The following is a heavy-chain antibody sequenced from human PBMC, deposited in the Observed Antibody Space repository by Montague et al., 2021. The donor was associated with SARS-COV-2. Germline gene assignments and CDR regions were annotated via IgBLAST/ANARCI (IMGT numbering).Heavy chain of an antibody. V-gene: IGHV4-39*01. CDR3: ARHPQH. CDR1: SVSVSNSADD. Sequence: SETLSLTCTGSSVSVSNSADDCGWVRHPTCKHLEWFGGIYCTGSTYYNPSLKSRLTISVDTSENQFSLNLRSMTAADTAVYYCARHPQHWGQGTLVTVSS. CDR2: IYCTGST. J-gene: IGHJ1*01.